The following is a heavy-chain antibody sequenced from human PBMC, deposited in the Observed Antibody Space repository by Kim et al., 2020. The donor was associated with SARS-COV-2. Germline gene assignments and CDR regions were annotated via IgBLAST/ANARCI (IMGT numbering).Heavy chain of an antibody. Sequence: GGSLRLSCAASGFTVSSNYMSWVRQAPGKGLEWVSVIYSGGSTYYADSVKGRFTISRDNSKNTLYLQMNSLRAEDTAVYYCASLPSGTMVRGWVWFDPWGQGTLVTVSS. D-gene: IGHD3-10*01. V-gene: IGHV3-66*02. CDR1: GFTVSSNY. J-gene: IGHJ5*02. CDR2: IYSGGST. CDR3: ASLPSGTMVRGWVWFDP.